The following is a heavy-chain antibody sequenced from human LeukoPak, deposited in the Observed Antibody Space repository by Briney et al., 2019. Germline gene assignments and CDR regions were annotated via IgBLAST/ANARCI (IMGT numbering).Heavy chain of an antibody. CDR2: IYYSGST. V-gene: IGHV4-39*01. D-gene: IGHD6-6*01. J-gene: IGHJ5*02. CDR1: GGSISSSSYY. Sequence: PSETLSLTCTVSGGSISSSSYYWDWIRQPPGKGLEWIGSIYYSGSTCYNPSLKSRVTISVDTSKNQFSLKLSSVTAADTAVYYCARHYSTSLVYRFDPWGQGTLVTVSS. CDR3: ARHYSTSLVYRFDP.